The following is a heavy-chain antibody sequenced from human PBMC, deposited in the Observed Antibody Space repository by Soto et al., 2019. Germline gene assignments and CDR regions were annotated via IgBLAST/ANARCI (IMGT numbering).Heavy chain of an antibody. CDR3: ARDPLGATHFDY. Sequence: QVQLQESGPGLVKPSETLSLTCTVGSISTYYWNWIRQPPGKGLEWIGYIYYMGRTNYNSSLNSRVTMSIDTSKNQFSLKLSSVTAADTAIYYCARDPLGATHFDYWGQGAPVTVSS. CDR1: SISTYY. D-gene: IGHD1-26*01. CDR2: IYYMGRT. J-gene: IGHJ4*02. V-gene: IGHV4-59*01.